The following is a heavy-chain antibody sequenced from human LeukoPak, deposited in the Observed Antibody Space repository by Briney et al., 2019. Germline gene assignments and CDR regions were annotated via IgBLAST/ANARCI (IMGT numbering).Heavy chain of an antibody. CDR1: GRPISRYY. V-gene: IGHV4-59*12. D-gene: IGHD1-1*01. J-gene: IGHJ4*02. CDR3: ARVGEWNDLVY. Sequence: ADPLSLPCSVCGRPISRYYWSWIRQAPGKGLEWIGYIHYSGGNNYNPSLLSRATMSVDTSKNQFSLKLTSVTAADTAVYHCARVGEWNDLVYWGQGTLVTVSS. CDR2: IHYSGGN.